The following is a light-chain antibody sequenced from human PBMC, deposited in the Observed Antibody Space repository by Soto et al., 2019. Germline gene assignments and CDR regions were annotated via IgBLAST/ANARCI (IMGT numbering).Light chain of an antibody. CDR2: SNT. CDR1: SSNIGSHT. V-gene: IGLV1-44*01. CDR3: AAWDDSLTGWLI. Sequence: QSVLTQPPSASGTPGQRITISCSGSSSNIGSHTVNWYQQFPGTAPKLLIYSNTQRPSWVPDRFSGSKSGTSASLAISGLQSEDEADYYCAAWDDSLTGWLIFGAGTKLTVL. J-gene: IGLJ2*01.